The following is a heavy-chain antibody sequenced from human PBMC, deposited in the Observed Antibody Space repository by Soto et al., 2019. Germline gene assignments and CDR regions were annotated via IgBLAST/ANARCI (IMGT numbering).Heavy chain of an antibody. V-gene: IGHV4-4*01. CDR3: AEARRFFFNY. CDR2: IYHSGST. J-gene: IGHJ4*02. Sequence: SDTLSLTCAVSSDSISSNYWWSSVRQPPGKGLEWIGEIYHSGSTNYTPSLKRRVTILVDTSKNHFSLTLSSGTAADTAVYCCAEARRFFFNYWGLQPLPTVSS. CDR1: SDSISSNYW.